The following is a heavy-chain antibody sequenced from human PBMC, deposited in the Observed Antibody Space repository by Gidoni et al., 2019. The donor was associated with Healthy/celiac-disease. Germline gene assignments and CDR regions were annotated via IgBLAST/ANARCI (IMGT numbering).Heavy chain of an antibody. CDR2: IYSGGST. V-gene: IGHV3-66*01. Sequence: EVQLVESGGGLVQPGGSLRLSCAASGFTVSSNYMSWVRQAPGKGLEWVSVIYSGGSTYYADSVKGRFTISRDNSKNTLYLQMNSLRAEDTAVYYCARYPRLWFYDYWGQGTLVTVSS. CDR1: GFTVSSNY. D-gene: IGHD5-18*01. CDR3: ARYPRLWFYDY. J-gene: IGHJ4*02.